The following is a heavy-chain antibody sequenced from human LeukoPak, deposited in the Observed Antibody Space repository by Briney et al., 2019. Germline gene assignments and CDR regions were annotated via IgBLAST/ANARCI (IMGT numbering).Heavy chain of an antibody. CDR3: ARERMVRGVIKEFDY. D-gene: IGHD3-10*01. Sequence: KPGESLQISCKGSGYNFTSYWIGGGRPVTGKGLEGMGIIYPGESDTRNSPSFQGQVTISAATSISTAYLQWSSLKASDPAMYYCARERMVRGVIKEFDYWGQGTLVTVSS. CDR1: GYNFTSYW. V-gene: IGHV5-51*01. J-gene: IGHJ4*02. CDR2: IYPGESDT.